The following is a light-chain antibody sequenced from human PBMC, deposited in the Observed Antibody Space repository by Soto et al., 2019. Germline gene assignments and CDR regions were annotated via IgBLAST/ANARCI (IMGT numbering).Light chain of an antibody. Sequence: QSALTQPRSVSGSPGQSVTISCTGTSSDIGSYNYVSWYQQHPGKAPKLMIYDVSKRPSGVPDRFSGSKSGNTASLTISGLQTEYEADYYCCTYAGSYLWVFGGGTQLTVL. J-gene: IGLJ3*02. CDR1: SSDIGSYNY. CDR3: CTYAGSYLWV. V-gene: IGLV2-11*01. CDR2: DVS.